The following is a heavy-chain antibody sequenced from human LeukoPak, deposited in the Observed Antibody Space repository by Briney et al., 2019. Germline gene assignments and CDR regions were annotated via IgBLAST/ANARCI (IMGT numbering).Heavy chain of an antibody. Sequence: GRSLRLSCAASGFTFSSYAMHWVRQAPGKGLEWVAVISYDGSNKYYADSVKGRFTISRDNSKNTLYLQMNSLRAEDTAVYYCARDLEFVYSSGYHPWGQGTLVTVSS. CDR1: GFTFSSYA. CDR2: ISYDGSNK. V-gene: IGHV3-30*04. J-gene: IGHJ5*02. CDR3: ARDLEFVYSSGYHP. D-gene: IGHD3-22*01.